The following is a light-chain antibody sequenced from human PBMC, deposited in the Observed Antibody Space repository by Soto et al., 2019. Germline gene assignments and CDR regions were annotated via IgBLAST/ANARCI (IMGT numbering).Light chain of an antibody. V-gene: IGLV1-51*01. J-gene: IGLJ3*02. Sequence: QSVLTQPPSVSAAPGQKIIISCSGSSSNLGTYYVSWYHQLPGTAPKVLIYDNNKRPSGITDRFSGFKSGTSATLGITGLQTGDEADYYCGTWDSSLSVVVFGGGTKLTVL. CDR2: DNN. CDR3: GTWDSSLSVVV. CDR1: SSNLGTYY.